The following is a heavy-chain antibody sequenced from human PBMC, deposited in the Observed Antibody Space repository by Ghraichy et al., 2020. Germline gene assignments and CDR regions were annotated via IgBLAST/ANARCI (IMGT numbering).Heavy chain of an antibody. J-gene: IGHJ4*02. V-gene: IGHV4-34*01. CDR2: INHSGST. CDR1: GGSFSGYY. CDR3: ATTRDGYEGY. D-gene: IGHD5-24*01. Sequence: SQTLSLTCAVYGGSFSGYYWSWIRQPPGKGLEWIGEINHSGSTNYNPSLKSRVTISVDTSKNQFSLKLSSVTAADTAVYYCATTRDGYEGYWGQGTLVTVSS.